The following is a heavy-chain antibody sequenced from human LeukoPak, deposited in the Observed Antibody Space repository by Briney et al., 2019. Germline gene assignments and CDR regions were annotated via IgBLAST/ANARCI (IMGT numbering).Heavy chain of an antibody. D-gene: IGHD1-14*01. Sequence: PSETPSLTCTVSGGSISSGYYWGWIRQPPGKGLEWIGSIHHSGSTYYNPSLQSRVTISVDTSKNQFSLRLTSVTAADTVVYYCARYNQGNYFFDSWGQGTLVTVSS. CDR1: GGSISSGYY. J-gene: IGHJ4*02. CDR2: IHHSGST. V-gene: IGHV4-38-2*02. CDR3: ARYNQGNYFFDS.